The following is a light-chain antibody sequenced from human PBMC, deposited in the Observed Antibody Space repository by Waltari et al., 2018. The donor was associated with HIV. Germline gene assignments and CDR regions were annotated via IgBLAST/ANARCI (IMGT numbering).Light chain of an antibody. Sequence: QSVLTQPPSASGTPGKRVTISCSGSSSNIGSNNVNWYQQLPGTAPKLLIYSTNQRPSGVPDRFSGSKSGTSASLAISGLQSEDEADYYCAAWDDSLNGVVFGGGTKLTVL. J-gene: IGLJ2*01. CDR2: STN. CDR1: SSNIGSNN. V-gene: IGLV1-44*01. CDR3: AAWDDSLNGVV.